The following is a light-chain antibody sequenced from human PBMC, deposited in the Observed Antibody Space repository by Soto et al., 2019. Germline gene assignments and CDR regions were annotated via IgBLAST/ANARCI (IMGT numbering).Light chain of an antibody. J-gene: IGKJ4*01. CDR1: QSVLYSSNNKNY. Sequence: DIVMTQSPDSLAVSLGERATINCKSRQSVLYSSNNKNYLAWYQQKPGQPPKLLIYWASTRESGVPDRFSGSGSGTDFTLTISSLQAEDVAFYYRQQYYTTLPLTFGGGPKVEIK. CDR3: QQYYTTLPLT. CDR2: WAS. V-gene: IGKV4-1*01.